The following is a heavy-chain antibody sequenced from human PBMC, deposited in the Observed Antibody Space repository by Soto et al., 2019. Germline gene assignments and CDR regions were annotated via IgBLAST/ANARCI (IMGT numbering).Heavy chain of an antibody. CDR2: IVVGSGNT. V-gene: IGHV1-58*01. CDR3: AAWGSRDYSMDV. Sequence: ASLKVSCKASGFTFSSSALQWVRQARGQRLEWIGWIVVGSGNTNYAQKFQERVTITRDMSTTTAYMELNSLRSDDTAVYYCAAWGSRDYSMDVWGKGTTVTVSS. D-gene: IGHD3-16*01. J-gene: IGHJ6*03. CDR1: GFTFSSSA.